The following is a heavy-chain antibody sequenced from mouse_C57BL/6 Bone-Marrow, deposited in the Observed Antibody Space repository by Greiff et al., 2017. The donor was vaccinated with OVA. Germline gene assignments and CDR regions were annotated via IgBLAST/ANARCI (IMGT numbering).Heavy chain of an antibody. CDR3: ARTGTSWFAY. CDR1: GYTFTDYY. D-gene: IGHD4-1*01. CDR2: INPYNGGT. J-gene: IGHJ3*01. V-gene: IGHV1-19*01. Sequence: VQLQQSGPVLVKPGASVKMSCKASGYTFTDYYMNWVKQSHGKSLEWIGVINPYNGGTSYNQKFKGKATLTVDKSSSTAYMELNSLTSEDSAVYDCARTGTSWFAYWGQGTLVTVSA.